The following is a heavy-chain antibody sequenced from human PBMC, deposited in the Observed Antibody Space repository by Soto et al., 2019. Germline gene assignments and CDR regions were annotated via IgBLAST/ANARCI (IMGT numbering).Heavy chain of an antibody. CDR3: ASDLALGRSDF. D-gene: IGHD2-21*01. Sequence: ASVKVSCKASGYSFTGYYMHWVRQAPGQGLEWMGWINPNSGGTNYAQKFQGWVTMTRDTSISTAYMELSSLRSEDTAVYYCASDLALGRSDFWGQGTLVTVSS. V-gene: IGHV1-2*04. CDR1: GYSFTGYY. CDR2: INPNSGGT. J-gene: IGHJ4*02.